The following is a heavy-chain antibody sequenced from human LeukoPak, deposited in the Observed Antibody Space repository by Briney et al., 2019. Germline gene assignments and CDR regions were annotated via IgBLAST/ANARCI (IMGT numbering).Heavy chain of an antibody. J-gene: IGHJ4*02. V-gene: IGHV4-39*01. CDR1: GASISSSNYY. D-gene: IGHD5-12*01. Sequence: SSETLSLTCAVSGASISSSNYYWGWVRQSPGKGLEWIGNIYSSGNTYYNASLKSRVTMYIDTSKNQFSLKLSSVTAADTAMYYCAKSNGYGLIDYWGQGTLVTVSS. CDR2: IYSSGNT. CDR3: AKSNGYGLIDY.